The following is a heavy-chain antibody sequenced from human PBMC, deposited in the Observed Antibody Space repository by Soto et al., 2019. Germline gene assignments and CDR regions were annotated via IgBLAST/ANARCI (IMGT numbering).Heavy chain of an antibody. V-gene: IGHV4-34*01. CDR3: ERGGLRDGYNYLFDY. CDR2: INHSGST. D-gene: IGHD5-12*01. J-gene: IGHJ4*02. CDR1: GGSFSGYY. Sequence: SETLSLTCAVYGGSFSGYYWSWIRQPPGKGLEWIGEINHSGSTNYNPSLKSRVTISVDTSKNQFSLKLSSVTAADTAVYYCERGGLRDGYNYLFDYWGQGTRVTVYS.